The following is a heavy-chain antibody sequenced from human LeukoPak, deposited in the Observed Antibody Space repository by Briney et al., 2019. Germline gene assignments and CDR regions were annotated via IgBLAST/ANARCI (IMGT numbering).Heavy chain of an antibody. V-gene: IGHV3-21*01. CDR3: ARSHPKLGELTEDDH. CDR1: GFTFSTDS. CDR2: ISSRSSYI. J-gene: IGHJ4*02. D-gene: IGHD3-16*01. Sequence: PGRSLRLSCAASGFTFSTDSMNWVRQAPGKGLEWVSSISSRSSYIYYADSVKGRFTISRDNGKNSLYLQMNSLRAEDTAVYYCARSHPKLGELTEDDHWGQGTLVTVSS.